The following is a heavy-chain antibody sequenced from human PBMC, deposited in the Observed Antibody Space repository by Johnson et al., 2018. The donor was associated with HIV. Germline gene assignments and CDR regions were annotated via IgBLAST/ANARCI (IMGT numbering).Heavy chain of an antibody. D-gene: IGHD1-26*01. Sequence: VQLVESGGGLVKPGGSLRLSCAASGFIFNNAWMNWVRQAPGKGLEWVGHTKRKSEGGTTDYAAHVKGRFSKSRDDSKNTLYRQMNSLKTEDTAVYYCTTDLEWELLHDAFDIWGQGTMVTVSS. CDR1: GFIFNNAW. CDR2: TKRKSEGGTT. CDR3: TTDLEWELLHDAFDI. J-gene: IGHJ3*02. V-gene: IGHV3-15*01.